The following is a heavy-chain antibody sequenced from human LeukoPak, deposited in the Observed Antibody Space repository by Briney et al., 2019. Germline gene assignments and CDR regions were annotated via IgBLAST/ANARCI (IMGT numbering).Heavy chain of an antibody. D-gene: IGHD6-19*01. CDR1: GYTFIGYY. Sequence: ASVKVSCKASGYTFIGYYIHWVRQAPGQGLEWMGWINPNTGSIKYTQKFQGRVTMTRDTSISTAYMELSRLSFDGTAVYYCAREAGNDAFDIWGQGTMVTVSS. CDR3: AREAGNDAFDI. CDR2: INPNTGSI. J-gene: IGHJ3*02. V-gene: IGHV1-2*02.